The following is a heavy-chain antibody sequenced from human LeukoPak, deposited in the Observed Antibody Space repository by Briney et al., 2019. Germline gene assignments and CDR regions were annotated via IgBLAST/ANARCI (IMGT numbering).Heavy chain of an antibody. CDR1: GFIFCDFY. V-gene: IGHV3-11*05. Sequence: GESLRLSCAGSGFIFCDFYMNWIRQAPGKGVEWLAYISPSGSYTTYGDSVKGRFVISRDNTKNSVSLQMDSLRAEDTAVYFCAGDQVSSVFDYWGQGARVTV. CDR3: AGDQVSSVFDY. J-gene: IGHJ4*02. D-gene: IGHD5/OR15-5a*01. CDR2: ISPSGSYT.